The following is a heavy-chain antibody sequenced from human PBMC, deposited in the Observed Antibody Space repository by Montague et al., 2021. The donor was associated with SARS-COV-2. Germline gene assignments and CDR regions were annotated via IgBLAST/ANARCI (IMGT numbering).Heavy chain of an antibody. CDR3: ARDLLDV. Sequence: SXTLSLTCTVSGGSISSYYWSWIRQPPGKGLEWIGYIYYSGSTNYNPSLKSRVTISVDTSKNQFSLKLSSVTAADTAVYYCARDLLDVWGQGTTVTVSS. CDR1: GGSISSYY. V-gene: IGHV4-59*01. CDR2: IYYSGST. J-gene: IGHJ6*02.